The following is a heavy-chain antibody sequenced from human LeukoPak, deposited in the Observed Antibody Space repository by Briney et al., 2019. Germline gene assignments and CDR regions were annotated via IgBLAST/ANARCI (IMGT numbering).Heavy chain of an antibody. V-gene: IGHV4-59*01. CDR2: IYYTGFT. CDR3: ARDAYGGNSWGWFDP. J-gene: IGHJ5*02. D-gene: IGHD4-23*01. CDR1: GGSISGYY. Sequence: SETLSLTCTVSGGSISGYYWSWVRQSPGKGLEWIGYIYYTGFTHYNPSLESRVTISVDTSKYQFSLRLNSVTAADTAVYYCARDAYGGNSWGWFDPWGQGTLVTVSS.